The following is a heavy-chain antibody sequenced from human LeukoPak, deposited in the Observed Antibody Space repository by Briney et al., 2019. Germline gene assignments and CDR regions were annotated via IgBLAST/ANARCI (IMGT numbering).Heavy chain of an antibody. J-gene: IGHJ6*02. V-gene: IGHV3-74*01. D-gene: IGHD1-26*01. CDR1: GFTFSSYW. CDR2: INSDGSST. CDR3: ARGQQSGSYFYYGLDV. Sequence: PGGSLRLSCAASGFTFSSYWMHWVRQAPGKGLVWVSRINSDGSSTSYADSVKGRFTISRDNAKKTLYLLMNSLRAEDTAVYYCARGQQSGSYFYYGLDVWGQGTTVTVSS.